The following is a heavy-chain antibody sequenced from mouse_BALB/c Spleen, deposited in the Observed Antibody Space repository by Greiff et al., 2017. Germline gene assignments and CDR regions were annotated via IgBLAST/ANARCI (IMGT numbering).Heavy chain of an antibody. CDR3: ARRDGYPYYYAMDY. D-gene: IGHD1-2*01. V-gene: IGHV5-6-3*01. Sequence: DVKLVESGGGLVQPGGSLKLSCAASGFTFSSYGMSWVRQTPDKRLELVATINSNGGSTYYPDSVKGRFTISRDNAKNTLYLQMSSLKSEDTAMYYCARRDGYPYYYAMDYWGQGTSVTVSS. CDR2: INSNGGST. J-gene: IGHJ4*01. CDR1: GFTFSSYG.